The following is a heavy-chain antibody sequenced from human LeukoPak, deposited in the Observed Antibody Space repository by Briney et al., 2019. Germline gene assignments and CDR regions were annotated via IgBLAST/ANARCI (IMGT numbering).Heavy chain of an antibody. Sequence: ASVKVSCKASGYTFTRYDINWMRQATGQEPEWMGYINPNTGKAGYAQKFQGRVTMTRNTSISTAYMELSSLRSEDTAVYYCARAPPLIAVAGKGDYWGQGTLVTVSS. CDR1: GYTFTRYD. D-gene: IGHD6-19*01. CDR3: ARAPPLIAVAGKGDY. CDR2: INPNTGKA. J-gene: IGHJ4*02. V-gene: IGHV1-8*01.